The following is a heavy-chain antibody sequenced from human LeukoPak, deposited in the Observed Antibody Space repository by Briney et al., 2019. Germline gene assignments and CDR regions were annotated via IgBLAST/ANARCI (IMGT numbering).Heavy chain of an antibody. CDR3: AREGSSGLDY. V-gene: IGHV4-59*01. D-gene: IGHD6-19*01. CDR1: GGSIRTYY. J-gene: IGHJ4*02. Sequence: SETLSLTCTVSGGSIRTYYWSWIRQPPGKGLEWIGCIYHSGSTNYNPSLESRVTVSIDTSKNQFSRRLRSVTAADTAMYYCAREGSSGLDYWGPGTLVTVSS. CDR2: IYHSGST.